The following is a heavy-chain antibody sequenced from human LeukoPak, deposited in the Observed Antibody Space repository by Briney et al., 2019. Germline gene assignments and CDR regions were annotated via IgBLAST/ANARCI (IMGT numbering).Heavy chain of an antibody. Sequence: SETLSLTCAVHGGSFSNWYWSWIRQPPGKGLGWIGEVTHSGRTHYNPSLRSRVTMSLDTSRNQFSLRLTSVTAADMAVYYCVPIFGDYSDFDYWGQGTLVTVSS. D-gene: IGHD4-17*01. V-gene: IGHV4-34*01. J-gene: IGHJ4*01. CDR1: GGSFSNWY. CDR3: VPIFGDYSDFDY. CDR2: VTHSGRT.